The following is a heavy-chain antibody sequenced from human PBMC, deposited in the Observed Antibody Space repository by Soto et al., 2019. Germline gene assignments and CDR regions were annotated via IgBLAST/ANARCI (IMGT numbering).Heavy chain of an antibody. J-gene: IGHJ4*02. D-gene: IGHD2-2*01. CDR3: AREWGYCDGTRCFPLFYY. CDR1: GGSFSGFQ. V-gene: IGHV4-34*01. CDR2: INHNGDT. Sequence: VQLQQRGAGVLKPSETLSLTCAAHGGSFSGFQWSWIRQAPGKGLEWIGEINHNGDTNYNPSLKSRVTISIDTSKNEFSLKLTSVTAGDTARYYCAREWGYCDGTRCFPLFYYWGQGVLVTVSS.